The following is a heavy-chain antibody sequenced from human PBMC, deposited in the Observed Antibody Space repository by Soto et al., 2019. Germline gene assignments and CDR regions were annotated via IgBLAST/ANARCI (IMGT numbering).Heavy chain of an antibody. D-gene: IGHD6-13*01. Sequence: SVKVSCKASGGTFSSYAIGWVRQAPGQGLEWMGGIIPIFGTANYAQKFQGRVTITADESTSTAYMELSSLRSEDTAVYYCAAAAGYYHYYGMDVWGQGTTVTVSS. CDR1: GGTFSSYA. V-gene: IGHV1-69*13. CDR3: AAAAGYYHYYGMDV. J-gene: IGHJ6*02. CDR2: IIPIFGTA.